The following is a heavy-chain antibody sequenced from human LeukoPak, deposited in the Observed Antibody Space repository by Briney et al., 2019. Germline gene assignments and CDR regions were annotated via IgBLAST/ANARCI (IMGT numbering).Heavy chain of an antibody. CDR3: ARHSWSNYWFDP. CDR1: GGSFSGYY. D-gene: IGHD4-11*01. J-gene: IGHJ5*02. CDR2: VNHSGST. Sequence: PSETLSLTCAVYGGSFSGYYWSWIRQPPGKGLEWIGEVNHSGSTNYNPSLKSRVTISVDTSKNQFSLKLSSVTAADTAVYYCARHSWSNYWFDPWGQGTLVTVSS. V-gene: IGHV4-34*01.